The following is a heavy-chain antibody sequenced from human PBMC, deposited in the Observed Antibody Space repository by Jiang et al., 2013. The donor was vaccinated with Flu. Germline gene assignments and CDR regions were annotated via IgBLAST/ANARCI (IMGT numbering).Heavy chain of an antibody. J-gene: IGHJ4*02. D-gene: IGHD4-17*01. CDR2: INHSGST. CDR3: ARGRGTTVTTVFLHLFDY. CDR1: GGSFSGYY. V-gene: IGHV4-34*01. Sequence: TCAVYGGSFSGYYWSWIRQPPGKGLEWIGEINHSGSTNYNPSLKSRVTISVDTSKNQFSLKLSSVTAADTAVYYCARGRGTTVTTVFLHLFDYWGQGTLVTVSS.